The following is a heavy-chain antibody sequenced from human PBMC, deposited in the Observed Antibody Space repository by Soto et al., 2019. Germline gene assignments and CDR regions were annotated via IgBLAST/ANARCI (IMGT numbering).Heavy chain of an antibody. J-gene: IGHJ6*02. CDR1: GDSVSSNSAA. Sequence: SQTLSLTCSISGDSVSSNSAALNRIRQSPSSGLEWLGRTYYRSKWYNDYAVSVKSRITINPDTSKNQFSLQLNSVTPEDTAVDYCARAGYGGNTREGMDVWGQGTTVTVSS. D-gene: IGHD4-17*01. CDR3: ARAGYGGNTREGMDV. CDR2: TYYRSKWYN. V-gene: IGHV6-1*01.